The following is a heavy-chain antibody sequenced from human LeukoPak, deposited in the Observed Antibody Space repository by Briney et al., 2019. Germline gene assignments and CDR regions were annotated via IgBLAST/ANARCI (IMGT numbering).Heavy chain of an antibody. Sequence: TGGSLRLSCAASGFTFSSYGMHWVRQAPGKGLEWVAFIRYDGSNKYYADSVKGRFTISRDNSKNTLYPQMNSLRAEDTAVYYCARDQLGRWEPTTPSYWGQGTLVTVSS. D-gene: IGHD1-26*01. J-gene: IGHJ4*02. CDR3: ARDQLGRWEPTTPSY. V-gene: IGHV3-30*02. CDR1: GFTFSSYG. CDR2: IRYDGSNK.